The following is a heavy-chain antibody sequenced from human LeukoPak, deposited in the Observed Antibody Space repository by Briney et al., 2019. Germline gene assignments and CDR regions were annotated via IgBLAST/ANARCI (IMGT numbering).Heavy chain of an antibody. CDR1: GGSFSGYC. CDR2: INHSGST. J-gene: IGHJ4*02. D-gene: IGHD3-22*01. V-gene: IGHV4-34*01. Sequence: SETLSLTCAVYGGSFSGYCWSWIRQPPGKGLEWIGEINHSGSTNYNPSLKSRVTISVDTSKNQFSLKLSSVTAADTAVYYCASRYDSSGYYYGVFDYWGQGTLVTVSS. CDR3: ASRYDSSGYYYGVFDY.